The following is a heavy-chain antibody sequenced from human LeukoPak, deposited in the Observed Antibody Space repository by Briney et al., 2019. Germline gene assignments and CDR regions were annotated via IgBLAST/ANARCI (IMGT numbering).Heavy chain of an antibody. V-gene: IGHV3-21*01. Sequence: GGSLRLSCAASGFTFSSYGMHWVRQAPGKGLEWVSSISSSSSYIYYADSVKGRFTISRDNAKNSLYLQMNSLRAEDTAVYYCARVHYGSGSYYNDDYWGQGTLVTVSS. CDR2: ISSSSSYI. J-gene: IGHJ4*02. CDR1: GFTFSSYG. D-gene: IGHD3-10*01. CDR3: ARVHYGSGSYYNDDY.